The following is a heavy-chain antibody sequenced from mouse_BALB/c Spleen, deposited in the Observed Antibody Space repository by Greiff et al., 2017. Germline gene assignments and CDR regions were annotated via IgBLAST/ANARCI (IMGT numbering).Heavy chain of an antibody. V-gene: IGHV5-4*02. D-gene: IGHD1-1*01. CDR2: ISDGGSYT. Sequence: EVKVVESGGGLVKPGGSLKLSCAASGFTFSDYYMYWVRQTPEKRLEWVATISDGGSYTYYPDSVKGRFTISRDNAKNNLYLQMSSLKSEDTAMYYCARSYGSSYRYAMDYWGQGTSVTVSS. CDR1: GFTFSDYY. CDR3: ARSYGSSYRYAMDY. J-gene: IGHJ4*01.